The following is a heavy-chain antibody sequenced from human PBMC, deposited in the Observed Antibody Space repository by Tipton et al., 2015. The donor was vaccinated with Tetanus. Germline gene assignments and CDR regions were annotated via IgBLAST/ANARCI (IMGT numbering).Heavy chain of an antibody. V-gene: IGHV4-39*01. CDR3: ASSLDTAMVDDAFDI. D-gene: IGHD5-18*01. CDR2: IYDTGNV. CDR1: GGSISRTNYY. Sequence: TLSLTCTVSGGSISRTNYYWGWIRQPPGKGLEWIGSIYDTGNVYYNPALTSRVTMSVDTSKFQFSLSLRSVTAADTAVYYCASSLDTAMVDDAFDIWGQGTMVTVSS. J-gene: IGHJ3*02.